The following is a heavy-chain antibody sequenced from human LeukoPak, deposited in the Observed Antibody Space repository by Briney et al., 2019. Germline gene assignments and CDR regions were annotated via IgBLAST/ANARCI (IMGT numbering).Heavy chain of an antibody. CDR3: ASGRGRRMDV. Sequence: GVSLRLSCAASGFTFSDSYMSWIRQAPGKGLEWVSTITSGSAYTNYGDSVKGRFTISRDNAKDSLYLQMNSLRADDTAVYYCASGRGRRMDVWGQGTTVTVSS. CDR1: GFTFSDSY. J-gene: IGHJ6*02. D-gene: IGHD1-1*01. V-gene: IGHV3-11*06. CDR2: ITSGSAYT.